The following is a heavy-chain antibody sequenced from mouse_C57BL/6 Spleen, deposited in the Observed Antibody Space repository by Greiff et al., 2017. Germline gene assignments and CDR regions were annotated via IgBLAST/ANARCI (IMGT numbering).Heavy chain of an antibody. CDR1: GFTFSSYA. CDR2: ISDGGSYT. Sequence: EVMLVESGGGLVKPGGSLKLSCAASGFTFSSYAMSWVRQTPEKRLEWVATISDGGSYTYYPDNVKGRFTISRDNAKNNLYLQMSHLQSEDTAMYYCARHYGSSLYYFDYWGQGTTLTVSS. J-gene: IGHJ2*01. V-gene: IGHV5-4*03. CDR3: ARHYGSSLYYFDY. D-gene: IGHD1-1*01.